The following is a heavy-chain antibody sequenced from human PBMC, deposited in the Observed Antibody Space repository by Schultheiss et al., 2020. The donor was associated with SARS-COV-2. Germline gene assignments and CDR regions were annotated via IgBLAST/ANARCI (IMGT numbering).Heavy chain of an antibody. CDR3: ARRGYSYGCFDY. J-gene: IGHJ4*02. CDR1: GFAFQSFA. CDR2: ISYDGSNK. V-gene: IGHV3-30-3*01. Sequence: GGSLRLSCAASGFAFQSFAMHWVRQAPGKGLEWVAVISYDGSNKYYADSVKGRFTISRDNSKNTLYLQMNSLRAEDTAVYYCARRGYSYGCFDYWGQGTLVTVSS. D-gene: IGHD5-18*01.